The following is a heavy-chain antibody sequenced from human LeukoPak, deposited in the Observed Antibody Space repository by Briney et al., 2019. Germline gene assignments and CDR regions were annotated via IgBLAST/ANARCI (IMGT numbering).Heavy chain of an antibody. CDR3: ARADFIDAGPYLIGP. Sequence: EASVRVSCKTSGYSFTDYYIHWVRQAPGQGLEWMGWINTKSGRTSSARKFQGRVTMTRDPSITTVYMDIAWLTSDDTAIYFCARADFIDAGPYLIGPWGQGTLVTVSS. D-gene: IGHD3-3*01. CDR1: GYSFTDYY. V-gene: IGHV1-2*02. J-gene: IGHJ5*02. CDR2: INTKSGRT.